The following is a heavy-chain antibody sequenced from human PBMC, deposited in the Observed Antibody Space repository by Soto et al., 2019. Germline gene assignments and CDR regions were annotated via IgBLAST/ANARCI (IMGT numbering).Heavy chain of an antibody. Sequence: QVQLVQSGAEVKKPGSSVKVSCKASGGTFSSSAISWVRQAPGQGLEWMGGIIPIFGTAEYAQKFQGRVTSTADESTSTDFMEVSSLRSEDTAVYYCASNGESYYYGGMDVWGQGTTVTVSS. J-gene: IGHJ6*02. D-gene: IGHD2-8*01. V-gene: IGHV1-69*12. CDR1: GGTFSSSA. CDR3: ASNGESYYYGGMDV. CDR2: IIPIFGTA.